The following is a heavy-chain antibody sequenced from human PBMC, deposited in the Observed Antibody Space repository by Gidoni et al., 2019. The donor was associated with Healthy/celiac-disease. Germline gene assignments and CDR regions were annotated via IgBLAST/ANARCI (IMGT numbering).Heavy chain of an antibody. D-gene: IGHD3-3*01. Sequence: EVQLLESGGGLVQPGGSLRPSCSASGFTFSRYAMSWVRQAPGKGLEWVSAISGSGGSTYYADSVKGRFTISRDNSKNTLYLQMNSLRAEDTAVYYCAKGDYDFWSGYYTLGGMDVWGQGTTVTVSS. J-gene: IGHJ6*02. V-gene: IGHV3-23*01. CDR3: AKGDYDFWSGYYTLGGMDV. CDR1: GFTFSRYA. CDR2: ISGSGGST.